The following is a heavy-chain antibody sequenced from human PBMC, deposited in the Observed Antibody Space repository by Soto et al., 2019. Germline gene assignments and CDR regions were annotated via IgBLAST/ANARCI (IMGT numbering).Heavy chain of an antibody. V-gene: IGHV4-39*01. J-gene: IGHJ5*02. D-gene: IGHD2-15*01. CDR3: ARHTPAISTSDP. CDR2: IYYSGST. Sequence: QLQLQESGPGLVKPSETLSLTCTVSGGSISSSSYYWGWIRQPPGKGLEWIGSIYYSGSTYYNPSLKRRATISVDTSTNQCSLNLSSVTAAATAVYYCARHTPAISTSDPWGQGTLVTVSS. CDR1: GGSISSSSYY.